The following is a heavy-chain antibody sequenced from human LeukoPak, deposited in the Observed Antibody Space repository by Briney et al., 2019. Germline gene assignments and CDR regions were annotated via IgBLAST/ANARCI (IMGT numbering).Heavy chain of an antibody. Sequence: GGSLRLSCAASGFTFSAYFMHWVRQAPGEGLVWVSHINSDGSSATYADSVKGRFTISRDNAKNTLYLQMNSLRAEDTAVYYCASWWSGDYWGQGTLVTVSS. D-gene: IGHD2-15*01. CDR3: ASWWSGDY. CDR1: GFTFSAYF. J-gene: IGHJ4*02. CDR2: INSDGSSA. V-gene: IGHV3-74*01.